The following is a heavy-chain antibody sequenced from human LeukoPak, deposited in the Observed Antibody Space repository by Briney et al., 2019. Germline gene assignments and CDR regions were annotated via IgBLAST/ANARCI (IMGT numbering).Heavy chain of an antibody. D-gene: IGHD1-26*01. V-gene: IGHV3-7*03. CDR2: IKQDGSEK. CDR3: ARVNSGRSWGDAFDI. CDR1: GFTFSSYW. Sequence: GGSLRLSCAASGFTFSSYWMSWVRQAPGKGLEWVANIKQDGSEKYYVDSVKGRFTISRDNAKNSLYLQMNRLRVEDTAVYYCARVNSGRSWGDAFDIWGQGTMVTVSS. J-gene: IGHJ3*02.